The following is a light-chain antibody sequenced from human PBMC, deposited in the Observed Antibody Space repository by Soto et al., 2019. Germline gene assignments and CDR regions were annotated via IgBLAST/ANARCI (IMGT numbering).Light chain of an antibody. J-gene: IGKJ4*01. CDR2: RAS. CDR3: QQYHNWPPLI. CDR1: RSISSN. V-gene: IGKV3-15*01. Sequence: EIVLTQSPGTLSVSPGDRATLSCRASRSISSNLAWYQQQPCQGPRLLIYRASTRATGVPARFSGRGSGTEFTLTISSLQSEDSAVYYCQQYHNWPPLIFGGGTRVEIK.